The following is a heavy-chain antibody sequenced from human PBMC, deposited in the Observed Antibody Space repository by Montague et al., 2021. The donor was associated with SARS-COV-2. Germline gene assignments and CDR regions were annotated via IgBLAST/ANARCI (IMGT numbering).Heavy chain of an antibody. CDR2: IYYSGST. V-gene: IGHV4-59*01. CDR1: GGSISSYY. J-gene: IGHJ3*02. D-gene: IGHD5-18*01. CDR3: ARGSYGPDAFDI. Sequence: SETLSLTCTVSGGSISSYYWSWIRQPPGKGLEWIGYIYYSGSTNYNPSLKSRVTISLDTSKNQFSLKLNSVTAADTAVYYCARGSYGPDAFDIGGQGTMVTVSS.